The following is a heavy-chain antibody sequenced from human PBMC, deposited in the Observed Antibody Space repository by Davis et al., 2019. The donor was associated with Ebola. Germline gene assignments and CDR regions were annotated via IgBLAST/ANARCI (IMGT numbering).Heavy chain of an antibody. CDR3: SRLWGRDGYNYFDY. V-gene: IGHV5-51*01. CDR1: GYSFTSYW. D-gene: IGHD5-24*01. Sequence: GESLKISCKGSGYSFTSYWIGWVRQLPGKGLEWMGIIYPGDSDTSYSPSFQGQVTISADKSISTAYLQWSSLKASDTAMYYCSRLWGRDGYNYFDYWGQGTLVTVSS. CDR2: IYPGDSDT. J-gene: IGHJ4*02.